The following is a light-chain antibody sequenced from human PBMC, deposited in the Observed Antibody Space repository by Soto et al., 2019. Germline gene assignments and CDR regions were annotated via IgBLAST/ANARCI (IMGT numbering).Light chain of an antibody. CDR3: QSYDSNNPWV. CDR2: EDN. V-gene: IGLV6-57*03. CDR1: SGSIASNY. Sequence: FMLTQPHSVSESPGKTVTISCTRSSGSIASNYVQWYQQRPGSAPTTVIYEDNQRPSGVPDRFSGSIDSSSNSASLTISGLKTEDEADYYCQSYDSNNPWVFGGGTKLTVL. J-gene: IGLJ3*02.